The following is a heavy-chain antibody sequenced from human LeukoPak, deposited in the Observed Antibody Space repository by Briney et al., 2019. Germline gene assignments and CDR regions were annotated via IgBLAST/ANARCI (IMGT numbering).Heavy chain of an antibody. CDR1: GFTLSTYA. CDR2: ISYDGSNK. Sequence: GGSLRLSCAASGFTLSTYAMHWVRQAPGKGLDWVAVISYDGSNKYYADSVKGRFTISRDNSKNTLYLQMNSLRVEDTAVYYCARDPQLLWFGEYFGHFDYWGQGTLVTVSS. J-gene: IGHJ4*02. CDR3: ARDPQLLWFGEYFGHFDY. D-gene: IGHD3-10*01. V-gene: IGHV3-30-3*01.